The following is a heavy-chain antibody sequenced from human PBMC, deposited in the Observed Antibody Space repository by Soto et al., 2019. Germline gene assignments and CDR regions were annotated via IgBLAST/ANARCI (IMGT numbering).Heavy chain of an antibody. CDR3: ARDGGSYRRGMPFDY. CDR1: GFTFSSYA. CDR2: ISYDGSNK. Sequence: GGSLRLSCAASGFTFSSYAMHWVRQAPGKGLEWVAVISYDGSNKYYADSVKGRFTISRDNSKNTLYLQMNSLRAEDTAVYYCARDGGSYRRGMPFDYWGQGTLVTVSS. D-gene: IGHD1-26*01. V-gene: IGHV3-30-3*01. J-gene: IGHJ4*02.